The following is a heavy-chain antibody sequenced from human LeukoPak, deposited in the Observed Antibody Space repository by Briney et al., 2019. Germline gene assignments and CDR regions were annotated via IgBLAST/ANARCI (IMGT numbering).Heavy chain of an antibody. J-gene: IGHJ3*02. CDR1: GFTFTSSA. D-gene: IGHD5-12*01. Sequence: SVKVSCKASGFTFTSSAMQWVRQARGQRLEWIGWIVVGSGNTNYAQKFQERVTITRDMSTSTAYMELSSLRSEDTAVYYCAADPATELQMRAFDIWGQGTVVTVSS. CDR2: IVVGSGNT. CDR3: AADPATELQMRAFDI. V-gene: IGHV1-58*02.